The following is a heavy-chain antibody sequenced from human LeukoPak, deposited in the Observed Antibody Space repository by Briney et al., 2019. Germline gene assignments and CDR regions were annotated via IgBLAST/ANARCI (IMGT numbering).Heavy chain of an antibody. D-gene: IGHD1-26*01. CDR3: ARGERSGSFYVVTDYFDS. V-gene: IGHV4-30-4*07. CDR1: GGSISSGGYS. Sequence: SETLSLTCSVSGGSISSGGYSWSWIRQPPGKGLEWIGYMYYSGTTNYNPSLKGRITMSVDTSKNQFSLRLPSVTAADTAVYYCARGERSGSFYVVTDYFDSWGQGTLVTVSS. J-gene: IGHJ4*02. CDR2: MYYSGTT.